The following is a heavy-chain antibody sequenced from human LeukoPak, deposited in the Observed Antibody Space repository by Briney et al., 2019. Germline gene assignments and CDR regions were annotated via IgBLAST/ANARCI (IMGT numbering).Heavy chain of an antibody. CDR1: GFTFSSYW. Sequence: GGSLRLSCAASGFTFSSYWMHWVRQAPGKGPVWVSRINSDGSSTSYADSVKGRFTISRDNAKNTLYLQMNSLRAEDTAVYYCARVDYGSGSYYPRPFDYWGQGTLVTVSS. J-gene: IGHJ4*02. D-gene: IGHD3-10*01. CDR2: INSDGSST. CDR3: ARVDYGSGSYYPRPFDY. V-gene: IGHV3-74*01.